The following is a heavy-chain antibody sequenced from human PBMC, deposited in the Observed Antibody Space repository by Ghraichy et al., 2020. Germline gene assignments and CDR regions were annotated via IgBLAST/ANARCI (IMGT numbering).Heavy chain of an antibody. CDR1: GFTFSSYS. CDR3: ARDRGCSSTSCYTGPEYMDV. Sequence: GGSLRLSCAASGFTFSSYSMNWVRQAPGKGLEWVSYISSSSSTIYYADSVKGRFTISRDNAKNSLYLQMNSLRAEDTAVYYCARDRGCSSTSCYTGPEYMDVWGKGTTVTGSS. D-gene: IGHD2-2*02. V-gene: IGHV3-48*01. CDR2: ISSSSSTI. J-gene: IGHJ6*03.